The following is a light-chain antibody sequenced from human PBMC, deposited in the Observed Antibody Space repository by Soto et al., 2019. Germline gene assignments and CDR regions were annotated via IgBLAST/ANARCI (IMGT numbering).Light chain of an antibody. V-gene: IGKV3-15*01. J-gene: IGKJ1*01. CDR1: QSVNAN. CDR3: QQYNTWLWT. Sequence: EVVMTQSPATLSVSPGERATLSCRASQSVNANLAWYQQKPGQAPRLLIHGASNRATGIPARFSGSGFGTEVILPIPSPXSEDFAVYYCQQYNTWLWTFGQGTKVEI. CDR2: GAS.